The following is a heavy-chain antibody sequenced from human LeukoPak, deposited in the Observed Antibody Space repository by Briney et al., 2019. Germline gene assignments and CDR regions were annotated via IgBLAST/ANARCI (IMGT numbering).Heavy chain of an antibody. CDR3: ARGMEQQLNSYYMDV. V-gene: IGHV1-18*01. CDR2: ISAYNGNT. J-gene: IGHJ6*03. CDR1: GYTFTSYG. D-gene: IGHD6-13*01. Sequence: ASVKVSCKASGYTFTSYGISWVRQAPGQGLEWMGWISAYNGNTNYAQKLQGRVTMTTDTSTSTAYMELRSLRSDDTAVYYCARGMEQQLNSYYMDVWGKGTTVTVSS.